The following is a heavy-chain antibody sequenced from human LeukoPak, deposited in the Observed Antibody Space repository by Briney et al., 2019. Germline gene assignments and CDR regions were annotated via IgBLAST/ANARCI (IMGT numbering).Heavy chain of an antibody. CDR1: GFTFSSYS. CDR2: ISSSSSTI. Sequence: PGGSLRLSCAASGFTFSSYSMNWVRQAPGKGLEWVSYISSSSSTIYYADSVKGRFTISRDNAKNSLYLQMNSLRDEDTAVYYCARDYYDSSGYHQYYFDYWGQGTLVTVSS. J-gene: IGHJ4*02. CDR3: ARDYYDSSGYHQYYFDY. V-gene: IGHV3-48*02. D-gene: IGHD3-22*01.